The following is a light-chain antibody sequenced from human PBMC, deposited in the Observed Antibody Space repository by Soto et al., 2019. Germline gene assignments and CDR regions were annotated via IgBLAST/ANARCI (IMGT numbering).Light chain of an antibody. CDR3: LQHNSLPRT. CDR2: AAS. J-gene: IGKJ2*02. Sequence: DIQMTQSPSSLSASVGDRVTITCRASQGIRNALVWYQQKPGKAPKRLIYAASSLQSGVPSRFSGTGSGTEFTLTINSLQPEDFATYYCLQHNSLPRTFGQGTKLEIK. V-gene: IGKV1-17*01. CDR1: QGIRNA.